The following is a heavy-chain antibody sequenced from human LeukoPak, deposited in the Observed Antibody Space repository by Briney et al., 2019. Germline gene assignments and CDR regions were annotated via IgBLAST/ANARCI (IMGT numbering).Heavy chain of an antibody. Sequence: PGGSLRLSCAASGFTFSSYEMNWVRQAPGKGLEWVSYITRSGDTIYYADSVKGRFTISRDNAKNSLYLQMNSLRAEDTAVYYCARDQPSSWYYFDYWGQGILVTVSS. CDR2: ITRSGDTI. CDR1: GFTFSSYE. J-gene: IGHJ4*02. D-gene: IGHD6-13*01. CDR3: ARDQPSSWYYFDY. V-gene: IGHV3-48*03.